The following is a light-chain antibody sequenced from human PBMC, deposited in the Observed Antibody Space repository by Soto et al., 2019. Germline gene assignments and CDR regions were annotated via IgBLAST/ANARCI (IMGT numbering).Light chain of an antibody. V-gene: IGLV1-44*01. J-gene: IGLJ1*01. Sequence: QSVLTQPPSASGTPGQGVTISCSGSSSNIGSNTVNWYQHLPGTAPKVLIYSSSQRPPGVPDRFSGSKSGTSASLAISGLQSEDEADYYCAARDDSLNGYVFGTGTKATVL. CDR1: SSNIGSNT. CDR3: AARDDSLNGYV. CDR2: SSS.